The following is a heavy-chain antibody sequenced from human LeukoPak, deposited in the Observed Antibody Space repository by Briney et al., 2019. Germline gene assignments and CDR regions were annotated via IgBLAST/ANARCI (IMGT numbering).Heavy chain of an antibody. J-gene: IGHJ6*02. Sequence: SETLSLTCTVSGASISSYYWNWFRQSPGKGLEWIGNIHYSGGINYNPSLKSRVTISVDTSKNQFSLKLSSVTAADTAVYYCARGYYYYGMDVWGQGTTVTVSS. CDR1: GASISSYY. CDR2: IHYSGGI. V-gene: IGHV4-59*01. CDR3: ARGYYYYGMDV.